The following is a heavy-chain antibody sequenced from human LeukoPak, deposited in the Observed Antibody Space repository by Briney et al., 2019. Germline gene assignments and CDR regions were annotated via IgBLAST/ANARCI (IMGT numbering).Heavy chain of an antibody. D-gene: IGHD5-24*01. V-gene: IGHV3-74*01. CDR1: GFTVSSYW. CDR3: ARDRDGYNSFDF. J-gene: IGHJ4*02. Sequence: GGSLRLSCAASGFTVSSYWMHWVRQARGKGLVWVARLNRDGSSTNYADSVKGRFTISRDNAKNTLHLQMNSLRVEDTAVYYCARDRDGYNSFDFWGQGTLVTVSS. CDR2: LNRDGSST.